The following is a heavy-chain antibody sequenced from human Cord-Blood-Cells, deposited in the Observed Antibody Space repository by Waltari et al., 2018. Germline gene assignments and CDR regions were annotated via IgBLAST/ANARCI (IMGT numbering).Heavy chain of an antibody. CDR3: AKDYDFWSGYYDY. CDR1: GFTFDDYA. Sequence: EVQLVESGGGLVQPGRSLRLSCAASGFTFDDYAMHWVRQAPGKGLEWVSGMSWNSGSIGYADSVKGRFTISRDNAKNSLYLQMNSLRAEDTALYYCAKDYDFWSGYYDYWGQGTLVTVSS. J-gene: IGHJ4*02. CDR2: MSWNSGSI. D-gene: IGHD3-3*01. V-gene: IGHV3-9*01.